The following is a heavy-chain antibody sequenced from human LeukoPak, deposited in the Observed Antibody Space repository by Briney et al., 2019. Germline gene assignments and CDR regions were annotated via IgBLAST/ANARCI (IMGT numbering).Heavy chain of an antibody. V-gene: IGHV3-21*01. CDR3: AGTDALYYYGMDV. CDR2: ISSSSSYI. CDR1: GFTFSSYS. J-gene: IGHJ6*02. Sequence: GGSLRLSCAASGFTFSSYSMNWVRQAPGQGLEWVSSISSSSSYIYYADSVKGRFTISRDNAKNSLYLQMNSLRAEDTAVYYCAGTDALYYYGMDVWGQGTTVTVSS.